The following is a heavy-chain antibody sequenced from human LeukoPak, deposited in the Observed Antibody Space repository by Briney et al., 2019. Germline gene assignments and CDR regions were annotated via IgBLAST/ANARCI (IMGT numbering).Heavy chain of an antibody. Sequence: GGSLRLSCAASGFTFSSYGMHWVRQAPGKGLEWVAVISYDGSNKYYADSVKGRFTISRDNSKNTLYLQMNSLRAEDTAVYYCAKDRVSWFAELTTFFDYWGQGTVVTVSS. CDR2: ISYDGSNK. CDR1: GFTFSSYG. D-gene: IGHD3-10*01. J-gene: IGHJ4*02. V-gene: IGHV3-30*18. CDR3: AKDRVSWFAELTTFFDY.